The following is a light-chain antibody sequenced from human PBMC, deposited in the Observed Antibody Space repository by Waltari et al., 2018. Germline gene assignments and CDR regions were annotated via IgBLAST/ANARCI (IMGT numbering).Light chain of an antibody. CDR1: SSDGGAY. Sequence: QSALTQPPSASGSPGQSVNISCTATSSDGGAYVPWYQQHPGKAPKLMISEVTKRPSGVPDRFSGSKSGNTASLTVSGLQAEDEADYYCSSYAGSNNLVFGGGTKLTVL. CDR2: EVT. J-gene: IGLJ2*01. CDR3: SSYAGSNNLV. V-gene: IGLV2-8*01.